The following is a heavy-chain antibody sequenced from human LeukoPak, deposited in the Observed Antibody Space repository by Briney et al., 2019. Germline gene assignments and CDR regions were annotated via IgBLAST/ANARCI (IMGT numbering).Heavy chain of an antibody. CDR2: NYYSGST. J-gene: IGHJ4*02. CDR1: GGSISSGDYY. CDR3: ARDGSGYSFLDY. V-gene: IGHV4-30-4*08. Sequence: SSETLSPTCTVSGGSISSGDYYWSWIRQPPGKGLEWIGYNYYSGSTYYNPSLKSRVTISVDTSKNQFSLKLSSVTAADTAVYYCARDGSGYSFLDYWGQGTLVTVSS. D-gene: IGHD3-22*01.